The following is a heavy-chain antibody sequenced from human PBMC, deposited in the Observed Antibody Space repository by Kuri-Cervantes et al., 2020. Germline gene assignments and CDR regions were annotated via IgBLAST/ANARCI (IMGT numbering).Heavy chain of an antibody. CDR2: ISWNSGSI. CDR3: ARDFHWTLDY. V-gene: IGHV3-9*01. CDR1: GFTFDDYA. J-gene: IGHJ4*01. Sequence: GGSLRLSCAASGFTFDDYAMHWVRQAPGKGLEWVSGISWNSGSIGYADSVKGRFTISRDNAKNSLYLQMNSLTAEDTAVYYCARDFHWTLDYWGQGILVTVSS. D-gene: IGHD3-9*01.